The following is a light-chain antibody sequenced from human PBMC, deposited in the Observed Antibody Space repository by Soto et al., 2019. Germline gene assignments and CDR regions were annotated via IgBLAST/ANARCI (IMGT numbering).Light chain of an antibody. V-gene: IGKV3-20*01. CDR1: QGISSRY. CDR3: QQYGSSPWT. Sequence: EIGLTQSPGTLSLSPGERATLSCRASQGISSRYLAWYQQKPGQAPRLLIYDASNRATGIPDRFSGSGSGTDFTLTISRLESEDFAVYYCQQYGSSPWTFGQGTKVERK. J-gene: IGKJ1*01. CDR2: DAS.